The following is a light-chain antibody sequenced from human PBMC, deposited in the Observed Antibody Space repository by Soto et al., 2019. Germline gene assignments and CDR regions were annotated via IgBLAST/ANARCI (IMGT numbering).Light chain of an antibody. CDR1: QSVSSSY. CDR2: GAS. Sequence: PGERATLSCRASQSVSSSYLAWYQQKPGQAPRLLIYGASSRATGIPDRFSGSGSGTDFTLTISRLEPEDFAVYYCQQYGSSPAFGGGTKVEIK. J-gene: IGKJ4*01. CDR3: QQYGSSPA. V-gene: IGKV3-20*01.